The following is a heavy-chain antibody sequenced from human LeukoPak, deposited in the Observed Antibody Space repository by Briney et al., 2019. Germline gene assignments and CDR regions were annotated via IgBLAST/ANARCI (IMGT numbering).Heavy chain of an antibody. J-gene: IGHJ3*02. CDR1: GFTFSSYA. CDR2: ISGSGGST. CDR3: AKDKRYSGYPTEAFDI. V-gene: IGHV3-23*01. Sequence: PGGSLRLSCAASGFTFSSYAMSWVRQAPGKGLEWVSAISGSGGSTYYADSVKGRFTISRDNSKNTLYLQMNSLRAEDTAVYYCAKDKRYSGYPTEAFDIWGQGTMVTVSS. D-gene: IGHD5-12*01.